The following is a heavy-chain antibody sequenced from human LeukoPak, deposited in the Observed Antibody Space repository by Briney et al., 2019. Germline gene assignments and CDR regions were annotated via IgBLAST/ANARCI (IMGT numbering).Heavy chain of an antibody. D-gene: IGHD3-22*01. J-gene: IGHJ3*02. CDR2: IYSGGST. CDR3: ATSRYYYDSSGYYGAPGAFDI. Sequence: GGSLRLSCAASGFTVSSNYMSWVRQAPGKGLEWVSVIYSGGSTYYADSVKGRFTISRDNSKNTLYLQMNSLRAEDTAVYYCATSRYYYDSSGYYGAPGAFDIWGQGTMVTVSS. V-gene: IGHV3-66*01. CDR1: GFTVSSNY.